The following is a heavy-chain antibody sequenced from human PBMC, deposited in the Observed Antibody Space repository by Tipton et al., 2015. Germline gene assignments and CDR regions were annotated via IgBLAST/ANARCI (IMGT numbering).Heavy chain of an antibody. CDR3: ARDLEHGMDV. J-gene: IGHJ6*02. V-gene: IGHV4-61*01. Sequence: TLSLTCTVSGGSVTSGSYYWSWIRQPPGKGLEWIGYISYTDGAHYNPALKSRVTISIDTSKNQFSLKLSSVTAADTAVYYCARDLEHGMDVWGQGTTVTVSS. CDR2: ISYTDGA. D-gene: IGHD5-24*01. CDR1: GGSVTSGSYY.